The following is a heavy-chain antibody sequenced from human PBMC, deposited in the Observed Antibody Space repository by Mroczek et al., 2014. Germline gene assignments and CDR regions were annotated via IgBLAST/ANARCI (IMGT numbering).Heavy chain of an antibody. CDR3: AREMIAAAGTYYFDY. J-gene: IGHJ4*02. D-gene: IGHD6-13*01. CDR1: GGSISSGDYY. Sequence: QVQLQESGPGLVKPSQTLSLTCTVSGGSISSGDYYWSWIRQPPGKGLEWIGYIYYSGSTYYNPSLKSRVTISVDTSKNQFSLKLSSVTAADTAVYYCAREMIAAAGTYYFDYWGQGTLVTVSS. V-gene: IGHV4-30-4*01. CDR2: IYYSGST.